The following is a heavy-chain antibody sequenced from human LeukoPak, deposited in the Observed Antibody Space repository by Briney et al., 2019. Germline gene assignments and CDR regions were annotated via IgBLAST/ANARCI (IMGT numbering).Heavy chain of an antibody. CDR1: GFTFSNYA. V-gene: IGHV3-23*01. J-gene: IGHJ4*02. CDR3: AKRSCSGGSCNFDY. D-gene: IGHD2-15*01. Sequence: GGSLRLSCAASGFTFSNYAMSWVRQAPGKGLEWVSAISDSGGATNYADSVKGRFTTSRDNSKNTLYLQMNGLRAEDTAVYYCAKRSCSGGSCNFDYWGQGTLVTVSS. CDR2: ISDSGGAT.